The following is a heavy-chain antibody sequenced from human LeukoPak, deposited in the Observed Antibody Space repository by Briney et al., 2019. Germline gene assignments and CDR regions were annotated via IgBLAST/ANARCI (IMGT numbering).Heavy chain of an antibody. CDR3: AKSSDYNWNYIDY. Sequence: TGGSLRLSCAASGFTFSSYAMSWVRQAPGTGLEWVSTITGNTGSTYYADSVKGRFTISRDNSKNTLYLQMKSQRAEDTAVYYCAKSSDYNWNYIDYWGQGTRVTVSS. CDR2: ITGNTGST. CDR1: GFTFSSYA. V-gene: IGHV3-23*01. D-gene: IGHD1-20*01. J-gene: IGHJ4*02.